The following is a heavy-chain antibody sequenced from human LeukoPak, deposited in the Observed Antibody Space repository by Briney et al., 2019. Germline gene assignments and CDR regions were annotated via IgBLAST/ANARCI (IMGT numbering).Heavy chain of an antibody. V-gene: IGHV1-18*01. CDR3: ARGVGANSRPDY. J-gene: IGHJ4*02. CDR1: GYTFTSYG. D-gene: IGHD1-26*01. Sequence: ASVKVSCKASGYTFTSYGISWVRQAPGQGLEWMGWISVYNGNTKYAQKFQGRVTMTTDTSTSTAYMELRSLKSDDTAAYYCARGVGANSRPDYWGQGTLVTVSS. CDR2: ISVYNGNT.